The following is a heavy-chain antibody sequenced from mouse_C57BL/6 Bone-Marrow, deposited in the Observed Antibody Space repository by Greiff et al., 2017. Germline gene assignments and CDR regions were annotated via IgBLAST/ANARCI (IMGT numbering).Heavy chain of an antibody. CDR1: GFTFSSYA. Sequence: EVNLVESGGGLVKPGGSLKLSCAASGFTFSSYAMSWVRQTPEKRLEWVATISDGGSYTYYPDNVKGRFTISRDNAKNNLYLQMSHLKSEDTAMYYCARDTLAWFAYWGQGTLVTVSA. J-gene: IGHJ3*01. V-gene: IGHV5-4*01. CDR2: ISDGGSYT. CDR3: ARDTLAWFAY.